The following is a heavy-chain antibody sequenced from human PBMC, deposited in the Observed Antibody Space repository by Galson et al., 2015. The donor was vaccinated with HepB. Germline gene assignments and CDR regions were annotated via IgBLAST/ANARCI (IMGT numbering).Heavy chain of an antibody. D-gene: IGHD3-10*01. V-gene: IGHV5-10-1*01. CDR3: AREGLEPGGLYYYYGMDV. CDR2: IDPSDSYT. CDR1: GYSSTSYW. J-gene: IGHJ6*02. Sequence: QSGAEVKKPVESLRISCGGSGYSSTSYWISWVRQMPGKGLEWMGRIDPSDSYTNYSPSFQGHVTISADKSISTAYLQWSSLKASDTAMYYCAREGLEPGGLYYYYGMDVWGQGTTVTVSS.